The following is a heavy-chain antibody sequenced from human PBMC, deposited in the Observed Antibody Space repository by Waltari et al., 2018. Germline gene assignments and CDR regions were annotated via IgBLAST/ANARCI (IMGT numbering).Heavy chain of an antibody. J-gene: IGHJ3*02. Sequence: QVQLVQSGTEVKKPGASVKVSCKASGYTFTVYYMHWVRQAPGQGLEWMGWSNPNSGGTKYAQKFQGRVTMTRDTSSSTAYMEVSRLRSDDTAVYYCARERVYGGNSDAFDIWGQGTMVTVSS. D-gene: IGHD4-17*01. CDR3: ARERVYGGNSDAFDI. CDR1: GYTFTVYY. CDR2: SNPNSGGT. V-gene: IGHV1-2*02.